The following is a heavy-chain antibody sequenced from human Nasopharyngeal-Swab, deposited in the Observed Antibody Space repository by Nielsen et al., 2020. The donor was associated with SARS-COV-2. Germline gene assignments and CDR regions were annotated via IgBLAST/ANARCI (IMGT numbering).Heavy chain of an antibody. CDR1: RGSISSSNW. CDR2: IYHSGST. V-gene: IGHV4-4*02. CDR3: ARGGSSDAFDI. J-gene: IGHJ3*02. D-gene: IGHD6-6*01. Sequence: SETLSLTCAVSRGSISSSNWRSWVRQPPGKGLEWIGEIYHSGSTNYNPSLKSRVTILVDKSKNQFSPKLSSVTAADTALYYCARGGSSDAFDIWGLGTMVTVSS.